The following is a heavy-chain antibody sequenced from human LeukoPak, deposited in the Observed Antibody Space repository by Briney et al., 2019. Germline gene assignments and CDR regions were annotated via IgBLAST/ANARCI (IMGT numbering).Heavy chain of an antibody. CDR1: GYTFTGYY. D-gene: IGHD6-13*01. CDR3: ARGLTSIAAAGNWFDP. V-gene: IGHV1-2*02. Sequence: ASVKVSCKASGYTFTGYYMHWVRQAPGQGLEWMGWINPNSGGTNYAQKFQGRVTMTRDTSISTAYMELSSLRSKDTAVYYCARGLTSIAAAGNWFDPWGQGTLVTVSS. J-gene: IGHJ5*02. CDR2: INPNSGGT.